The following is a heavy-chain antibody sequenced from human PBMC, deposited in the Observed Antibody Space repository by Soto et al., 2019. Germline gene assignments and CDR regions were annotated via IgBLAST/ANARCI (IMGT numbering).Heavy chain of an antibody. J-gene: IGHJ4*02. Sequence: QVQLQESGPGLVKPSQTLSLTCTVSGGSISSGGYYWSWIRQHPGKGLEWIGYIYYTGSTCYNTPPKSQVTISVDPSKNQSSLKLSSVTAADTAVYYCARVDLGPPRIDYWGQGTLVTVSS. CDR3: ARVDLGPPRIDY. CDR2: IYYTGST. D-gene: IGHD3-10*01. CDR1: GGSISSGGYY. V-gene: IGHV4-31*01.